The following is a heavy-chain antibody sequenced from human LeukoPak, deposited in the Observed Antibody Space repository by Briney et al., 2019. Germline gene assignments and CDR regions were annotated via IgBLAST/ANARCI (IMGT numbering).Heavy chain of an antibody. D-gene: IGHD6-6*01. J-gene: IGHJ4*02. CDR3: AKNRKSSSSDFDY. CDR1: GFTFSIYS. CDR2: ISSSSSFI. V-gene: IGHV3-21*06. Sequence: GGSLRLSCAASGFTFSIYSLNWVRQAPGKGLEWVSSISSSSSFISYADSVKGRFTISRDNAKNSLYLQMISLRAEDTAVYYCAKNRKSSSSDFDYWGQGTLVTVSS.